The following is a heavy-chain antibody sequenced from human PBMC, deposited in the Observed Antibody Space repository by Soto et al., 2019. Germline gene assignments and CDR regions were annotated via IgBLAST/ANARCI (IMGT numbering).Heavy chain of an antibody. CDR3: AKCRSSGWIFFDY. CDR2: FRGGGGST. CDR1: GFTFSDYA. J-gene: IGHJ4*02. V-gene: IGHV3-23*01. Sequence: EVQLLESGGDLVQPGGSLTLSCAASGFTFSDYAMSWVRQAPGKGLEWVSAFRGGGGSTFYADSVRGRFTISRDNAKSTLYLQMNSLRAEDTAVYYCAKCRSSGWIFFDYWGQGTLVTVSS. D-gene: IGHD6-19*01.